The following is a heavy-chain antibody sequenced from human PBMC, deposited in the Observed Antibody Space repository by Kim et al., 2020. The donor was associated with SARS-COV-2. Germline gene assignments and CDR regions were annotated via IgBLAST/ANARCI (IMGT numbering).Heavy chain of an antibody. Sequence: SETLSLTCTVSGGSISSYYWSWIRQPPGKGLEWIGYIYYSGSTNYNPSLKSRVTISVDTSKNQFSLKLSSVTAADTAVYYCARLGARPRSPFAYWGQGTLVTVSS. V-gene: IGHV4-59*13. J-gene: IGHJ4*02. CDR1: GGSISSYY. CDR2: IYYSGST. CDR3: ARLGARPRSPFAY.